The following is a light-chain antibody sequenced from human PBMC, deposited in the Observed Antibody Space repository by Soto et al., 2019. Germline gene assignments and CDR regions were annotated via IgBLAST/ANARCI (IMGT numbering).Light chain of an antibody. J-gene: IGKJ4*01. Sequence: EIVITQSPATLSLAPGERATLSCRARQNVYSNLDWYQQKPGQAPRLLIYSASTRATGFPDRFSGSGSGTDFTLTISSLQSEDFAVYYCQQYTSWPLTFGGGTKVEIK. V-gene: IGKV3-15*01. CDR1: QNVYSN. CDR2: SAS. CDR3: QQYTSWPLT.